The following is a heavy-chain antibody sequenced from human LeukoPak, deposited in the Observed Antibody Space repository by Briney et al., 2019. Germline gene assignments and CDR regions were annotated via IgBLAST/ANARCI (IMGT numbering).Heavy chain of an antibody. J-gene: IGHJ6*02. CDR2: INPNSGGT. Sequence: ASVKVSCKASGYTFTSYGISWVRQAPGQGLEWMGRINPNSGGTNYAQKFQGRVTMTRDTSISTAYMELSRLRSDDTAVYYCARDCSSTSCPRGGMDVWGQGTTVTVSS. CDR3: ARDCSSTSCPRGGMDV. CDR1: GYTFTSYG. V-gene: IGHV1-2*06. D-gene: IGHD2-2*01.